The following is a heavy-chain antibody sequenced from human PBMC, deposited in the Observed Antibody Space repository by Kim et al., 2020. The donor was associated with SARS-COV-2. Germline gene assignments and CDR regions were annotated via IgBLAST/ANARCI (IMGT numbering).Heavy chain of an antibody. Sequence: ASVKVSCKASGYTFTSYAMHWVRQAPGQRLEWMGWINAGNGNTKYSQKFQGRVTITRDTSASTAYMELSSLRSEDTAVYYCARGGAAGTLGYYYGMDVWGQGTTVTVSS. CDR3: ARGGAAGTLGYYYGMDV. CDR2: INAGNGNT. CDR1: GYTFTSYA. J-gene: IGHJ6*02. V-gene: IGHV1-3*01. D-gene: IGHD6-13*01.